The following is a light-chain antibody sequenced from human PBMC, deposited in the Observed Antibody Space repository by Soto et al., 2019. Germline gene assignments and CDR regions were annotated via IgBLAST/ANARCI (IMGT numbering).Light chain of an antibody. CDR1: QSVGNS. Sequence: EIVMTQSPATLSVSPREGATLSCRASQSVGNSLAWYQQKPGQAPRLLIYGASTRANGIPARFSGSGFGTEFTLTISSLQSEDFAVYYCQQYHNWPPLTFGGGTKVEIK. CDR3: QQYHNWPPLT. CDR2: GAS. J-gene: IGKJ4*01. V-gene: IGKV3-15*01.